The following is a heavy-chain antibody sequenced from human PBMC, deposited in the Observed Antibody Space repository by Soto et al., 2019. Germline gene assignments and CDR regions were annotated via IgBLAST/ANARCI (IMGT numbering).Heavy chain of an antibody. D-gene: IGHD2-2*01. CDR3: ARGQRYCSSTSCYAPEGYYYYYYYMDV. CDR1: GGTFSSYT. CDR2: IIPILGIA. J-gene: IGHJ6*03. V-gene: IGHV1-69*02. Sequence: VQLVQSGAEVKKPGSSVKVSCKASGGTFSSYTISWVRQAPGQGLEWMGRIIPILGIANYAQKFQGRVMITADKSTSTAYMELSSLRSEDTAVYYCARGQRYCSSTSCYAPEGYYYYYYYMDVWGKGTTVTVSS.